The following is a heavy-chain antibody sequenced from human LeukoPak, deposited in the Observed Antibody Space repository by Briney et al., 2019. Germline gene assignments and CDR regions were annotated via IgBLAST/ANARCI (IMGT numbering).Heavy chain of an antibody. Sequence: PGGSLRLSCEASGFTFSDYYMNWLRQAPGRGLEWVSYISNSGSAKYYADSVKGRFTISRDNAKNSVYLEMNSLRAEDTAVYYCASDSSGYFGPWGQGTLVTVSS. CDR2: ISNSGSAK. D-gene: IGHD3-22*01. V-gene: IGHV3-11*01. CDR1: GFTFSDYY. CDR3: ASDSSGYFGP. J-gene: IGHJ5*02.